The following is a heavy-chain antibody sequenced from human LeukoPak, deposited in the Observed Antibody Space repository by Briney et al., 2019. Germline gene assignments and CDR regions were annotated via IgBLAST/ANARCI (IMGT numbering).Heavy chain of an antibody. Sequence: SETLSLTCTVSGGSISSYYWNWIRQPAGKGLEWIGRIYTSGSTNYNPSLKSRVTMSVDTSKNQFSLKLSSVTAADTAVYYCARDTGVAGWNYNWFDPWGQGTLVTVSS. CDR1: GGSISSYY. V-gene: IGHV4-4*07. CDR3: ARDTGVAGWNYNWFDP. CDR2: IYTSGST. J-gene: IGHJ5*02. D-gene: IGHD6-19*01.